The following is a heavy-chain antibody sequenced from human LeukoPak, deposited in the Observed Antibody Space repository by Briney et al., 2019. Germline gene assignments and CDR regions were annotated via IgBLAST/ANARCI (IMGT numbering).Heavy chain of an antibody. Sequence: GGSLRLSCSVSGFTFSTYVMHWVRQAPGKGLEYVSAISSNGDNTYYADSVKGRFTISSDNSKNTLYLQMSSLRADDTAVYYCMRGTGYWGQGTLVTVSS. CDR2: ISSNGDNT. J-gene: IGHJ4*02. CDR1: GFTFSTYV. V-gene: IGHV3-64D*06. CDR3: MRGTGY.